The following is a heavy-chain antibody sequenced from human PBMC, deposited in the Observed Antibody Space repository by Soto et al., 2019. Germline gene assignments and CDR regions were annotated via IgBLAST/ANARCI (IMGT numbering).Heavy chain of an antibody. CDR2: ILKDGKSK. V-gene: IGHV3-30*04. CDR1: GFILSDFA. D-gene: IGHD2-15*01. CDR3: AKTGCNGGCCFSWFDP. Sequence: QVQLVESGGGVVQPGGSLRLSCAASGFILSDFAMHWVRQAPGRGLEWVAVILKDGKSKYYADSVRGRFTISSDTSKDTIFLQLTSLRLDDSAVYYCAKTGCNGGCCFSWFDPWGQGTPVTVSS. J-gene: IGHJ5*02.